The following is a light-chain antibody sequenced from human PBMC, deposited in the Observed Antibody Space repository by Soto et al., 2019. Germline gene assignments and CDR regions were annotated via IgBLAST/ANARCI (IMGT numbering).Light chain of an antibody. Sequence: AIQMTQSPSSLSASVGDRVTITCRASQGIRNDLGWYQQKPGKAPKLLIYAASSLQSGVPSRFSGSGSGTDFTLTISSLEPEDFAVYYCQQRSNWPPVWTFGQGTKVDIK. V-gene: IGKV1-6*01. CDR1: QGIRND. CDR2: AAS. J-gene: IGKJ1*01. CDR3: QQRSNWPPVWT.